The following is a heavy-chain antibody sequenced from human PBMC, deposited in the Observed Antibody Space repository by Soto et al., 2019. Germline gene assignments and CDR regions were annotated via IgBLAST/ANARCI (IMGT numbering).Heavy chain of an antibody. J-gene: IGHJ6*02. CDR3: ASITVDTAMDPKYYYYYYYGMDV. CDR2: ISSSSSYI. Sequence: GGSLRLSCAASGFTFSSYSMNWVRPAPGKGLEWVSSISSSSSYIYYADSVKGRFTISRDNAKNSLYLQMNSLRAEDTAVYYCASITVDTAMDPKYYYYYYYGMDVWGQGTTVTVSS. V-gene: IGHV3-21*01. CDR1: GFTFSSYS. D-gene: IGHD5-18*01.